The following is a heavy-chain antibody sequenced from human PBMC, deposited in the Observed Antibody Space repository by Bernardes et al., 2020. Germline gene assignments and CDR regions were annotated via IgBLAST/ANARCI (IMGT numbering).Heavy chain of an antibody. V-gene: IGHV3-30*18. D-gene: IGHD3-3*01. Sequence: GGSLRLSCAASGFTFSSYGMHWVRQAPGKGLEWVAVISYDGSNKYYADSVKGRFTISRDNSKNTLYLQMNSLRAEDTAVYYCAKAFGITIFGVAGPDYYGMDVWGQGTTVTVSS. CDR2: ISYDGSNK. CDR3: AKAFGITIFGVAGPDYYGMDV. CDR1: GFTFSSYG. J-gene: IGHJ6*02.